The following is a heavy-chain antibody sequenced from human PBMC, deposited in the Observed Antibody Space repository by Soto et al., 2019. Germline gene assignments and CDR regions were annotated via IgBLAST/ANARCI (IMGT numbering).Heavy chain of an antibody. V-gene: IGHV3-21*01. Sequence: PWGSLRLSCAASGFTFSSYSMNWVRQAPGKGLEWVSSISSSSSYIYYADSVKGRFTISRDNAKNSLYLQMNSLRAEDTAVYYCAREREVDYDFWSGYYVWGQGTLVTVSS. CDR3: AREREVDYDFWSGYYV. D-gene: IGHD3-3*01. CDR2: ISSSSSYI. CDR1: GFTFSSYS. J-gene: IGHJ4*02.